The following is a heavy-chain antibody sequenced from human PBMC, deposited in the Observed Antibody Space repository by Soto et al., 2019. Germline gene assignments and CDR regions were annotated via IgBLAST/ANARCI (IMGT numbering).Heavy chain of an antibody. Sequence: PSETLSLTCTVSGCSISSSSYYWGWIRQPPGKGLEWIGSIYYSGSTYYNPSLKSRVTISVDTSKNQFSLKLSSVTAADTAVYYCARDRPIFGVVPFNWFDPWGQGTLVTVSS. V-gene: IGHV4-39*02. CDR2: IYYSGST. D-gene: IGHD3-3*01. J-gene: IGHJ5*02. CDR1: GCSISSSSYY. CDR3: ARDRPIFGVVPFNWFDP.